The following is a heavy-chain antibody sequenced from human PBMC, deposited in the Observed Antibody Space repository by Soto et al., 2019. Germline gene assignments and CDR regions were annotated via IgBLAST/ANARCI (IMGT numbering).Heavy chain of an antibody. CDR3: ARGAGWDYGDYDASGVFDY. Sequence: KXSXKASVYTFTSYXISWVLQAPGQGLEWMGWISAYNGNTNDAQKLQGRVTMTKDTSTSTAYMELRSLRSDDTAVYYCARGAGWDYGDYDASGVFDYWGQGTLGTVSS. J-gene: IGHJ4*02. CDR1: VYTFTSYX. D-gene: IGHD4-17*01. CDR2: ISAYNGNT. V-gene: IGHV1-18*01.